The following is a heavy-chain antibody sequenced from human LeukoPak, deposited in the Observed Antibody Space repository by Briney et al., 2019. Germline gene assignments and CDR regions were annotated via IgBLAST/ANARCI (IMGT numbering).Heavy chain of an antibody. CDR3: AREAADSSGYSMWWYFDL. J-gene: IGHJ2*01. Sequence: SVKVSCKASGGTFSSNAISWVRLAPGQGPEWMGGIIPMLGSTIYVEKFQDRVTFTADKSSSTCYMELSSLRSEDTAVYYCAREAADSSGYSMWWYFDLWGRGTLVTVSS. CDR1: GGTFSSNA. V-gene: IGHV1-69*06. CDR2: IIPMLGST. D-gene: IGHD3-22*01.